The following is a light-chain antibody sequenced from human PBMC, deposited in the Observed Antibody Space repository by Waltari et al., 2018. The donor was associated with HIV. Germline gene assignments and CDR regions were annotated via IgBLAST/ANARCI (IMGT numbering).Light chain of an antibody. CDR3: LTYVSDSGTWK. CDR1: NIYVVNHNL. V-gene: IGLV2-23*02. Sequence: QSPLTQPASVSGNPGQSLTITCTGTNIYVVNHNLVSWYQQHPGKAPKLLIYDVSKRPSGVSSRFSGSKSGYWASLTISGLLTEDESYYYCLTYVSDSGTWKFGGGTYLTV. CDR2: DVS. J-gene: IGLJ3*02.